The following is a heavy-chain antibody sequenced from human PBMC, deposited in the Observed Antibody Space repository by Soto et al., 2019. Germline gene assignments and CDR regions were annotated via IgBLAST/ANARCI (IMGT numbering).Heavy chain of an antibody. Sequence: GSLRLSCAASGFTFSSYGMHWVRQAPGKGLEWVAVISYDGSNKYYADSVKGRFTISRDNSKNTLYLQMNSLRADDMAVYYCAKEPIPVYYYYGMDVWGQGTTVTVSS. CDR3: AKEPIPVYYYYGMDV. CDR1: GFTFSSYG. V-gene: IGHV3-30*18. CDR2: ISYDGSNK. J-gene: IGHJ6*02.